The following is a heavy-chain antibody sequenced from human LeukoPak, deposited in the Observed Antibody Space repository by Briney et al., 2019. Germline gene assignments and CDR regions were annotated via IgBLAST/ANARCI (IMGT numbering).Heavy chain of an antibody. V-gene: IGHV1-58*02. CDR3: ARNYYDFWSAFDY. Sequence: ASVKVSCKASGFTFTSSAMQWVRQARGQRLEWIGWIVVGSGNTNYAQKFQERVTITRDMSTSTAYMELSSLRSEDTAVYYCARNYYDFWSAFDYWGQGTLVTVSS. CDR2: IVVGSGNT. J-gene: IGHJ4*02. D-gene: IGHD3-3*01. CDR1: GFTFTSSA.